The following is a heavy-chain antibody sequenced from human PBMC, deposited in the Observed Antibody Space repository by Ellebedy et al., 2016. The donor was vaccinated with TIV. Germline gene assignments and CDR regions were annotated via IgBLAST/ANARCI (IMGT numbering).Heavy chain of an antibody. CDR2: IYPGDSDT. CDR1: GYSFTSYW. Sequence: PGGSLRLSCKGSGYSFTSYWIGWVRQMPGKGLEWMGIIYPGDSDTRYSPSFQGQVTISADKSISTAYLQWSSLKASDTAMYYCARRSLNDYGGNGDWFDPWGQGTLVTVSS. V-gene: IGHV5-51*01. D-gene: IGHD4-23*01. CDR3: ARRSLNDYGGNGDWFDP. J-gene: IGHJ5*02.